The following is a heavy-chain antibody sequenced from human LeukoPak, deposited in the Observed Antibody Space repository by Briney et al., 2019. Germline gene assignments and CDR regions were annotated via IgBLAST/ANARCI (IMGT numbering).Heavy chain of an antibody. J-gene: IGHJ4*02. CDR3: AREGAVAGTKAFDY. CDR1: GYTFTSYG. CDR2: ISAYNGNT. V-gene: IGHV1-18*01. D-gene: IGHD6-19*01. Sequence: ASVKVSCKASGYTFTSYGISWVRQAPGQGLEWMGWISAYNGNTNYAQKLQGRVTMTTDTSTSTAYMELRSLGSDDTAVYYCAREGAVAGTKAFDYWGQGTLVTVSS.